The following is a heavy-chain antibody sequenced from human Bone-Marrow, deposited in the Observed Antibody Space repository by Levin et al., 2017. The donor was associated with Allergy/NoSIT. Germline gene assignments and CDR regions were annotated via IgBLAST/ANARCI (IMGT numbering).Heavy chain of an antibody. Sequence: SETLSLTCSVSGASMSSGGHYWSWIRQRPGKGLEWIGYIYYSGSTNHNPSLKSRLTILVDTSKNEFSLKMTSMSAADTAVYFCARSGSGSNWFDSWGQGTLVTVSS. J-gene: IGHJ5*01. D-gene: IGHD3-10*01. CDR3: ARSGSGSNWFDS. CDR1: GASMSSGGHY. V-gene: IGHV4-31*03. CDR2: IYYSGST.